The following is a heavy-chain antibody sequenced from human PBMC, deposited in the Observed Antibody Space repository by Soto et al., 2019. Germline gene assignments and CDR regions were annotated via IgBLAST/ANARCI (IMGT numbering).Heavy chain of an antibody. CDR2: ISSSSSYI. J-gene: IGHJ4*02. CDR3: ARDGEYSGYDFTYYFDY. D-gene: IGHD5-12*01. V-gene: IGHV3-21*01. CDR1: GFTFSSYS. Sequence: GGSLRLSCAASGFTFSSYSMNWVRQAPGKGLEWVSSISSSSSYIYYADSVKGRFTISRDNAKNSLYLQMNSLRAEDTAVYYCARDGEYSGYDFTYYFDYWGQGTLVTVSS.